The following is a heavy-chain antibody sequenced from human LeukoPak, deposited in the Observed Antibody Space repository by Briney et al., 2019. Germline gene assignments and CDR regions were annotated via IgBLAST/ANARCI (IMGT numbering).Heavy chain of an antibody. CDR1: GFTFSSYA. V-gene: IGHV3-23*01. J-gene: IGHJ4*02. Sequence: GGSLRLSCAASGFTFSSYAMSWVRQAPGKGLEWVSAISGSGGSTYYAESVKGRFTISRDNSKNTLYLQMNSLRAEDTAVYYCAKAIVVVPAAIQTFDYWGQGTLVTVSS. D-gene: IGHD2-2*01. CDR2: ISGSGGST. CDR3: AKAIVVVPAAIQTFDY.